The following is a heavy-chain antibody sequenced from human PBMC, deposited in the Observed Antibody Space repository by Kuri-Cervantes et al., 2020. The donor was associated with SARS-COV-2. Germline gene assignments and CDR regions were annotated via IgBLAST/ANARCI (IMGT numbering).Heavy chain of an antibody. CDR1: GGSISGSGYY. V-gene: IGHV4-39*01. CDR3: ARQRGGFLEWLLYYDH. Sequence: SETLSLTCTVSGGSISGSGYYWAWIRQPPGKGLEWIGHIHYRETTYYNPSLKSRVTISVDTSKNQFSLKLSSVTAADTAVYYCARQRGGFLEWLLYYDHWAQGTLATFPS. J-gene: IGHJ4*02. D-gene: IGHD3-3*01. CDR2: IHYRETT.